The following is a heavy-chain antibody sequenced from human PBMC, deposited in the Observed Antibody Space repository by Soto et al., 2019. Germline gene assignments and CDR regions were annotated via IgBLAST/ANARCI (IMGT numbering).Heavy chain of an antibody. CDR2: MNPNSGNT. V-gene: IGHV1-8*01. CDR3: ARPGGIAARPDYYYYGMDI. Sequence: ASVKVSCKASGYTFTSYDINWVRQATGQGLEWMGWMNPNSGNTGYAQKFQGRVTMTRNTSISTAYMELSSLRSEDTAVYYCARPGGIAARPDYYYYGMDIWGQGTTVTVSS. CDR1: GYTFTSYD. D-gene: IGHD6-6*01. J-gene: IGHJ6*02.